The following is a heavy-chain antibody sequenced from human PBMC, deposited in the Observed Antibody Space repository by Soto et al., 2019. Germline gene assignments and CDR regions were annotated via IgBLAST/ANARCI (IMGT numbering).Heavy chain of an antibody. CDR3: ARDLGGDYHYYYGMDV. V-gene: IGHV4-61*01. D-gene: IGHD4-17*01. CDR1: GGSVSSGSYY. Sequence: QVQLQESGPGLVKPSETLSLTCTVSGGSVSSGSYYWSWIRQPPGQGLEWIGYIYYSGSTNHHPSLKSRVTISVDTSKNQFSLKLSSVTAADTAVYYCARDLGGDYHYYYGMDVWGQGTTVTVSS. CDR2: IYYSGST. J-gene: IGHJ6*02.